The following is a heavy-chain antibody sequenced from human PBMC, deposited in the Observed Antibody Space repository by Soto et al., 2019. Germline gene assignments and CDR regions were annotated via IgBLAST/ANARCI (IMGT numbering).Heavy chain of an antibody. Sequence: GGSLTLSCAASGFIFSSDAMSWVRQAPGKGLEWVSAISGSGGSTYYADSVKGRFTISRDNSKNTLYLQMNSLRAEDTAVYYCAKDYYGSWIFDSSGYMDVWGKGTTVTVSS. J-gene: IGHJ6*03. V-gene: IGHV3-23*01. CDR3: AKDYYGSWIFDSSGYMDV. D-gene: IGHD3-10*01. CDR1: GFIFSSDA. CDR2: ISGSGGST.